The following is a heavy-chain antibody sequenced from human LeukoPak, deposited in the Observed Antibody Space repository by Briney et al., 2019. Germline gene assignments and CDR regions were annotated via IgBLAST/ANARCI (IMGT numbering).Heavy chain of an antibody. J-gene: IGHJ4*02. V-gene: IGHV4-59*01. CDR3: ARDVDYGSVYYFDY. Sequence: PSETLSLTCTVAGGSISSYFWRWIRQPPAKELEGIGYIYCCGRTKYTPSLKCRVTISVDTSKNQFSLKLSSVTAADTAVYYCARDVDYGSVYYFDYWGQGTLVNVSS. D-gene: IGHD3-10*01. CDR1: GGSISSYF. CDR2: IYCCGRT.